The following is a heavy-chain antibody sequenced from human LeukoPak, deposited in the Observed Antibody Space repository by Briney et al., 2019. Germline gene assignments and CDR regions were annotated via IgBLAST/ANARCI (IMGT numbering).Heavy chain of an antibody. CDR3: TGSSGDASYFDY. J-gene: IGHJ4*02. V-gene: IGHV3-74*01. D-gene: IGHD3-3*01. Sequence: GGSLRLSCAASGFTFTSKWMHWVRQAPGKGLVWVSRLSSDGITTTYADSVKGRFTISRDNGKNTLYLQMNSLRAEDTAVYYCTGSSGDASYFDYWGQGTRVTVSS. CDR1: GFTFTSKW. CDR2: LSSDGITT.